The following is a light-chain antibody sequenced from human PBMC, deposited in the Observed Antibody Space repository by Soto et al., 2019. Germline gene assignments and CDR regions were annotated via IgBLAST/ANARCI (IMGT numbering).Light chain of an antibody. V-gene: IGLV1-40*01. CDR3: QSYDTSLGEWV. CDR2: SNY. J-gene: IGLJ3*02. Sequence: QSVLTQPPSASGAPGQTVTISCSGSDSNIGAGYDLHWYQQLPGTAPKLLIHSNYLRASGVPDRFSASKSVTSASLAIIGLQADDEADYYCQSYDTSLGEWVFGGGTKLTVL. CDR1: DSNIGAGYD.